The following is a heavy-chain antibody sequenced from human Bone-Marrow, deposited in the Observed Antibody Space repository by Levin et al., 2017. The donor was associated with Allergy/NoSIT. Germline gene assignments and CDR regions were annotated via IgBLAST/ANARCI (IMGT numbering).Heavy chain of an antibody. CDR3: VRTLQQLVEGDNYYYGMDV. V-gene: IGHV4-4*07. CDR1: GGSISSYY. J-gene: IGHJ6*02. D-gene: IGHD6-13*01. CDR2: IYTSGST. Sequence: SETLSLTCTVSGGSISSYYWSWIRQPAGKGLEWIGRIYTSGSTNYNPSLKSRVTMSVDTSKNQFSLKLSSVTAADTAVYYCVRTLQQLVEGDNYYYGMDVWGQGTTVTVSS.